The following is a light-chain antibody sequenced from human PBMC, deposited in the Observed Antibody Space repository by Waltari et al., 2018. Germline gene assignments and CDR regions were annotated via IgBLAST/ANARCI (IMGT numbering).Light chain of an antibody. CDR3: QQYYSTPPKVT. V-gene: IGKV1-NL1*01. J-gene: IGKJ4*01. CDR1: QGISNS. Sequence: DIQMTQSPSSLSASVGDRVTITCRASQGISNSLAWYQQKPGKAPKLLLYAASRLESGVPSRFLGSGSGTDYTLTISSLQPEDFATYSCQQYYSTPPKVTFGGGTKVEIK. CDR2: AAS.